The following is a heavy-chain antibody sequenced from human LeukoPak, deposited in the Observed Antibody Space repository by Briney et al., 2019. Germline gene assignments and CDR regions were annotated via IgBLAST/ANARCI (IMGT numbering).Heavy chain of an antibody. CDR2: ITEDGSNK. CDR1: GFTFSSYG. J-gene: IGHJ4*02. V-gene: IGHV3-30*18. D-gene: IGHD4/OR15-4a*01. CDR3: ANEVRPNDY. Sequence: GGSLRLSCAASGFTFSSYGMHCVRQAPGKGLEWVAVITEDGSNKYYEDSVKGRFTISRDNSNNTLYLQMNSLRAEDTALYFCANEVRPNDYWGRGTLVTVSS.